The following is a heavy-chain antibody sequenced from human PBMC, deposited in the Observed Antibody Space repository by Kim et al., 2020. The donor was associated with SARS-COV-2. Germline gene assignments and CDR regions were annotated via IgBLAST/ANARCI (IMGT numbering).Heavy chain of an antibody. V-gene: IGHV4-59*01. CDR2: IYYSGST. CDR3: ARGSYCSGGSCYPTPSPFDY. CDR1: GGSISSYY. J-gene: IGHJ4*02. D-gene: IGHD2-15*01. Sequence: SETLSLTCTVSGGSISSYYWSWIRQPPGKGLEWIGYIYYSGSTNYNPSLKSRVTISVDTSKNQFSLKLSSVTAADTAVYYCARGSYCSGGSCYPTPSPFDYWGQGTLVTVSS.